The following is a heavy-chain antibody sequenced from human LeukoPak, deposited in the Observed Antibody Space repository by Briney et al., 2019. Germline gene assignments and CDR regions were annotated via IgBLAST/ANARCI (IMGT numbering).Heavy chain of an antibody. CDR3: ARKYGTTGYFQH. J-gene: IGHJ1*01. V-gene: IGHV4-34*01. CDR1: GGPFSGYY. CDR2: INHSGST. D-gene: IGHD1-1*01. Sequence: SETLSLTCAVYGGPFSGYYWSWIRQPPGKGLEWIGEINHSGSTNYNPSLESRVTISVDTSKNQFSLKLSSVTAADTAVYYCARKYGTTGYFQHWGQGTLVTVSA.